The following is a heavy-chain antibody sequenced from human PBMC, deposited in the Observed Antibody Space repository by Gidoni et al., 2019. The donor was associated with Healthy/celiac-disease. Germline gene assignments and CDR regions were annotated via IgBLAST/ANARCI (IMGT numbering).Heavy chain of an antibody. CDR1: SISSSSYY. Sequence: SISSSSYYWGWIRQPPGKGLEWIGSIYYSGSTYYNPSLKSRVTISVDTSKNQFSLKLSSVTAADTAVYYCARPGVNCGGDCYSPHYYYYGMDVWGQGTTVTVSS. V-gene: IGHV4-39*01. J-gene: IGHJ6*02. CDR3: ARPGVNCGGDCYSPHYYYYGMDV. D-gene: IGHD2-21*02. CDR2: IYYSGST.